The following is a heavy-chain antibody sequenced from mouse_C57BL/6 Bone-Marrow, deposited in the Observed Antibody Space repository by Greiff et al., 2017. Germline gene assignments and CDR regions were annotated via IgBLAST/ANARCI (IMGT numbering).Heavy chain of an antibody. CDR1: GFNIQDYY. CDR2: IDPEDGET. V-gene: IGHV14-2*01. J-gene: IGHJ2*01. D-gene: IGHD1-1*01. CDR3: ARHPYGSSHFDY. Sequence: VQLQQSGAELVKPGASVKLSCTASGFNIQDYYMHWVKQRTEQGLEWIGRIDPEDGETKYAPKFPGKATITADSTTNAAELQISSLTSEDTAVYYCARHPYGSSHFDYWGQGTTRTVSS.